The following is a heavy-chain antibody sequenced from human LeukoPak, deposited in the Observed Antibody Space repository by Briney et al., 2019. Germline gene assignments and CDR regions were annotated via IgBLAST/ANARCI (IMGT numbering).Heavy chain of an antibody. Sequence: ASVKVSCKASGYTFTSYGISWMRQAPGQGLEWVGWISTYNGNTDYPQKLQGRVTLTTDTSTSTAYMELGSLRSDDTAVYYCSRDGGLYWGQGTLSPSPQ. CDR3: SRDGGLY. J-gene: IGHJ4*02. CDR2: ISTYNGNT. CDR1: GYTFTSYG. V-gene: IGHV1-18*01. D-gene: IGHD3-16*01.